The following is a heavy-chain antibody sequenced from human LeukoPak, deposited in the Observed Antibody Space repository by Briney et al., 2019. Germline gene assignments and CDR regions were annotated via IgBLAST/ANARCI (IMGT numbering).Heavy chain of an antibody. D-gene: IGHD6-13*01. CDR1: GFTFSSYG. CDR3: ARDYPWSPVAAAGTVRYFDY. J-gene: IGHJ4*02. CDR2: ISSSSSTI. V-gene: IGHV3-48*02. Sequence: PTGGSLRLSCAASGFTFSSYGMHWVRQAPGKGLEWVSYISSSSSTIYYADSVKGRFTISRDSAKNSLYLQMNSLRDEDTAVYYCARDYPWSPVAAAGTVRYFDYWGQGTLVTVSS.